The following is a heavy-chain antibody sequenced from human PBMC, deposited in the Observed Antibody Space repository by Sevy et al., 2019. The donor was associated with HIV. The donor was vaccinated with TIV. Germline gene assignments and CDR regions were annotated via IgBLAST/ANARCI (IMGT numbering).Heavy chain of an antibody. CDR2: INTSGST. J-gene: IGHJ4*02. CDR3: ARSNWVSATNGFSKSYYFDY. Sequence: AESLSLTCTVSGDSFSSYFWAWIRQPAGKGLEWIGRINTSGSTNYNPSLKSRVTMPVDTSKSQFSLKVTSLTAADTAISFCARSNWVSATNGFSKSYYFDYWGQGSLVTVSS. CDR1: GDSFSSYF. D-gene: IGHD7-27*01. V-gene: IGHV4-4*07.